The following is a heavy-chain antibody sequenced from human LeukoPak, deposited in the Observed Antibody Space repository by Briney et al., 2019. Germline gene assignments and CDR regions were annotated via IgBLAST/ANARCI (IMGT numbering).Heavy chain of an antibody. V-gene: IGHV1-8*01. CDR3: ARPPPGGDIDY. CDR1: GYTFTSYD. D-gene: IGHD3-16*01. J-gene: IGHJ4*02. Sequence: ASVKVPCKASGYTFTSYDINWVRQASGQGLEWMGWMKPNSGNTGYAQNFQGRVTMTRDTSTRTACMELSSLRSEDTAVYYCARPPPGGDIDYWGQGTLVTVSS. CDR2: MKPNSGNT.